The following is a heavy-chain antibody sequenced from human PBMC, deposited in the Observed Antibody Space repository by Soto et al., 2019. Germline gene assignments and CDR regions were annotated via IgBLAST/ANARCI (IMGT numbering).Heavy chain of an antibody. V-gene: IGHV3-9*01. CDR3: ARDRYYYRAFDI. J-gene: IGHJ3*02. D-gene: IGHD3-10*01. Sequence: SLRLSCAASGFRFEDYAMHWVRQAPGKGLEWVSGIAWNSDIIGYVDSVKGRFTISRDNGKNSLYLQMNSLRAEDTAVYYCARDRYYYRAFDIWGQGTMVTVSS. CDR1: GFRFEDYA. CDR2: IAWNSDII.